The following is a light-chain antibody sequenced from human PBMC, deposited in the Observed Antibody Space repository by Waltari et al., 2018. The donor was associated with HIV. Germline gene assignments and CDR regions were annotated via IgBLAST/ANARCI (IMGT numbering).Light chain of an antibody. CDR3: AAWDDRLYGWV. CDR1: SSNIGINT. Sequence: QSVLTQPPSASGTTGQRVTISCSGSSSNIGINTVNWYQNLPGTAPKLLIYSGNQRPSLVPDGFSCSKSCTSASRAISGLQAEDGADYYWAAWDDRLYGWVFSGGTKLTVL. J-gene: IGLJ3*02. CDR2: SGN. V-gene: IGLV1-44*01.